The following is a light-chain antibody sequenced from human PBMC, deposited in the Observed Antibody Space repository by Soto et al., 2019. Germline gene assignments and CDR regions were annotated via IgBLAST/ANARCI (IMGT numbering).Light chain of an antibody. CDR1: QSVSSNY. V-gene: IGKV3D-20*02. CDR3: QQRSNWGLT. Sequence: EIVLTQSPGTLSLSPGERATLSCRASQSVSSNYLAWYQQKPGQAPRLLIYSASSRATGIPDRFSGSGSGTDFILTISRLEPEDFAVYYCQQRSNWGLTFGGGTKVDIK. J-gene: IGKJ4*01. CDR2: SAS.